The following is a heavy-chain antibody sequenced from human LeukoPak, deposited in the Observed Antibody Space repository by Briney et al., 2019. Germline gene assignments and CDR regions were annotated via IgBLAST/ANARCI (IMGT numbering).Heavy chain of an antibody. CDR3: ASYVT. D-gene: IGHD3-16*01. V-gene: IGHV4-39*01. CDR2: IYYSGTT. CDR1: GGSISRSDYS. Sequence: SETLSLTCAVSGGSISRSDYSWDWVRQPPGKGLEWIGAIYYSGTTHYNPSLESRVTIFVDTSENRFSLKLRSVTAADTAMYYCASYVTWGQGTLVTVSS. J-gene: IGHJ5*02.